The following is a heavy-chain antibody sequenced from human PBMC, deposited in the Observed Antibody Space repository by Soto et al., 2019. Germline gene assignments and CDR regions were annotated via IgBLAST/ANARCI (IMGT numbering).Heavy chain of an antibody. CDR3: ARHSNRNYGLYYFDF. J-gene: IGHJ4*02. CDR2: IYYSGST. Sequence: SETLSLTCTVSDDSITSGAYYWGLIRQPPGKGLEWIGYIYYSGSTNYNPSLKSRVTMSVDTSNNQFPLKVSSVTAADTAVYYCARHSNRNYGLYYFDFWGLGALVTVSS. D-gene: IGHD4-4*01. V-gene: IGHV4-61*05. CDR1: DDSITSGAYY.